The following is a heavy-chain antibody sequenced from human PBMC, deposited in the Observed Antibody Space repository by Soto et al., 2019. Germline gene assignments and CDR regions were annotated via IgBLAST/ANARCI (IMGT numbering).Heavy chain of an antibody. D-gene: IGHD6-13*01. CDR1: GFTFSSYG. CDR3: AKEGRGSSWYPGY. V-gene: IGHV3-30*18. J-gene: IGHJ4*02. CDR2: ISYDGSNK. Sequence: GGSLRLSCAASGFTFSSYGMHWVRQAPGKGLEWVAVISYDGSNKYYADSVKGRFTISRDNSKNTLYLQMNSLRAEDTAVYYCAKEGRGSSWYPGYWGQGTLVTVSS.